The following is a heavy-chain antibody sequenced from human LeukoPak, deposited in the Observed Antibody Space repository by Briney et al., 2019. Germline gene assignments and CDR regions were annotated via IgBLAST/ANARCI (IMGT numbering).Heavy chain of an antibody. CDR3: ASHESVGATTPNDY. J-gene: IGHJ4*02. CDR1: GGTFSSYA. V-gene: IGHV1-69*04. D-gene: IGHD1-26*01. Sequence: SVKVSCKASGGTFSSYAISWVRQAPGQGLEWMGRIIPILGIANHAQKFQGRVTITADKSTSTAYMELSSLRSEDTAVYYCASHESVGATTPNDYWGQGTLVTVSS. CDR2: IIPILGIA.